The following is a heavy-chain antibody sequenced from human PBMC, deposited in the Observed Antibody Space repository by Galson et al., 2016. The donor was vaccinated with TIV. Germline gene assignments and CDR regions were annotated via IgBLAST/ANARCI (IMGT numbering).Heavy chain of an antibody. J-gene: IGHJ4*02. CDR3: AREGGFDFDY. CDR2: ISAYNGNT. CDR1: GYTFTSYG. Sequence: SVKVSCKASGYTFTSYGISWVRQAPGQGLEWMGWISAYNGNTNYAQKFQGRVAMTTDTSTNTVYMELRSLSSDDTAVYYCAREGGFDFDYWGQGTLVIVSS. D-gene: IGHD2-15*01. V-gene: IGHV1-18*01.